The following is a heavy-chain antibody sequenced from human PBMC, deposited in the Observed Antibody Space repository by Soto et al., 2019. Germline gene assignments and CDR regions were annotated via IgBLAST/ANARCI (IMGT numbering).Heavy chain of an antibody. CDR2: ISAYNGNT. CDR1: GYTFTSYG. CDR3: ATVGYCSRTRCTNYYYYYGMYV. V-gene: IGHV1-18*01. J-gene: IGHJ6*02. D-gene: IGHD2-2*01. Sequence: QVQLVQSGAEVKKPGASVKVSCKASGYTFTSYGISWVQQAPGQGLEWMGWISAYNGNTNYAQKLQDRVTMTTDTSTSTAYLELRSLRTDDTAVYYRATVGYCSRTRCTNYYYYYGMYVWGQGPTFTVSS.